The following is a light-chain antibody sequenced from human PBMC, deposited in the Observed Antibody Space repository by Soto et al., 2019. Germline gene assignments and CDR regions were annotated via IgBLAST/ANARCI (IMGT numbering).Light chain of an antibody. CDR1: QTISNF. Sequence: MTQTPPSRSASAGDSVTIXXRASQTISNFVNWFQQKPGKPPRXVISAASRLQSGVPSRFSGSGAGTDFTLTISSLQPEDFATYYCQQSYIIPLTFGGGTKVDIK. V-gene: IGKV1-39*01. J-gene: IGKJ4*01. CDR2: AAS. CDR3: QQSYIIPLT.